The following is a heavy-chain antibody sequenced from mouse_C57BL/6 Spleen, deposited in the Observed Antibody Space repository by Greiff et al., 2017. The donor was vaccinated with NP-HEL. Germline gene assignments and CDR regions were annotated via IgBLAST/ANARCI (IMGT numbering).Heavy chain of an antibody. CDR2: ISDGGSYT. D-gene: IGHD3-2*02. J-gene: IGHJ4*01. CDR1: GFTFSSYA. Sequence: EVMLVESGGGLVKPGGSLKLSCAASGFTFSSYAMSWVRQTPEKRLEWVATISDGGSYTYYPDNVKGRFTISRDNAKNNLYLQMSHLKSEDTAMYYCARDQESYYYAMDYWGQGTSVTVSS. CDR3: ARDQESYYYAMDY. V-gene: IGHV5-4*01.